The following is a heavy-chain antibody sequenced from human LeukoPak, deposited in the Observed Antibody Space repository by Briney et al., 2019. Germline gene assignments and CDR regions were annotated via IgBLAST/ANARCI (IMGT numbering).Heavy chain of an antibody. CDR2: ISSNGGST. CDR1: GFTFSSYA. Sequence: GGSLRLSCSASGFTFSSYAMHWVRQAPGKGLEYVSAISSNGGSTYYADSVKGRFTISRDNSKNTLYLQMSSLRAEDTAVYYCVKDGDIVVVPAARGPSDYWGQGPLVTVSS. V-gene: IGHV3-64D*06. J-gene: IGHJ4*02. D-gene: IGHD2-2*01. CDR3: VKDGDIVVVPAARGPSDY.